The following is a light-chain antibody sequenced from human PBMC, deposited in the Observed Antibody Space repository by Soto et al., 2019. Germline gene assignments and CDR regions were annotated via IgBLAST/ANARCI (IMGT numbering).Light chain of an antibody. Sequence: EIVLTQSPGTLSLSPGERATLYCRASQSVSSSYLAWYQQKPGQAPRLLIYGASNRATGIPDRFSGSGSGTDFTFTISRLEPEDFAVYYCQQYRSSPPFTFGPGKKVDIK. V-gene: IGKV3-20*01. CDR1: QSVSSSY. J-gene: IGKJ3*01. CDR2: GAS. CDR3: QQYRSSPPFT.